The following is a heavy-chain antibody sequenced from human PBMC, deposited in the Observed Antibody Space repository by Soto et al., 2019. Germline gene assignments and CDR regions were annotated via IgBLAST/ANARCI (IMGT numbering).Heavy chain of an antibody. CDR3: AKGLNTPRYPRIAAGGFDY. CDR2: ISGSGGST. Sequence: EVQLLESGGGLVQPGGSLRLSCAASGFTFSSYAMSWVRQAPGKGLEWVSAISGSGGSTYYADSVKGRFTISRDNSKNTLYQQMNSLRAGDKAVYYCAKGLNTPRYPRIAAGGFDYWGQGTLVTVSS. CDR1: GFTFSSYA. J-gene: IGHJ4*02. D-gene: IGHD6-13*01. V-gene: IGHV3-23*01.